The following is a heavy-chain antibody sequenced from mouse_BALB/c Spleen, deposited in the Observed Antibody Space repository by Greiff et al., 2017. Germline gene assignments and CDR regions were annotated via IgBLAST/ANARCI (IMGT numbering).Heavy chain of an antibody. V-gene: IGHV5-17*02. Sequence: EVKLMESGGGLVQPGGSRKLSCAASGFTFSSFGMHWVRQAPEKGLEWVAYISSGSSTIYYADTVKGRFTISRDNPKNTLFLQMTSLRSEDTAMYYCARSDYRYDVAYWGQGTLVTVSA. J-gene: IGHJ3*01. CDR3: ARSDYRYDVAY. CDR1: GFTFSSFG. D-gene: IGHD2-14*01. CDR2: ISSGSSTI.